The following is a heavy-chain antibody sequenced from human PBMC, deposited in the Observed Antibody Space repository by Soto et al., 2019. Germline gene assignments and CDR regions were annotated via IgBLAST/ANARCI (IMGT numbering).Heavy chain of an antibody. D-gene: IGHD3-3*01. Sequence: ASVKVSCKASGYTFTSYGISWVRQAPGQGLEWMGWISAYNGNTNYAQKLQGRVTMTTDTSTSTAYMELRSLRSDDTAVYYCARVSPIFGVVTTVDYWGQGTLVPVSP. CDR2: ISAYNGNT. CDR3: ARVSPIFGVVTTVDY. V-gene: IGHV1-18*01. J-gene: IGHJ4*02. CDR1: GYTFTSYG.